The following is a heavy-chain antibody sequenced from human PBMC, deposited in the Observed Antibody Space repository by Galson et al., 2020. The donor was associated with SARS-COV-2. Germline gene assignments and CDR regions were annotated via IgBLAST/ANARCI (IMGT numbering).Heavy chain of an antibody. CDR3: AREVFGYFDY. V-gene: IGHV3-53*01. J-gene: IGHJ4*02. D-gene: IGHD3-22*01. Sequence: GGSLRLSCAASGFTVSSNYMSWVRQAPGKGLKWVSVIYSGGSTYYADSVKGRFTISRDNSKNTLYLQMNSLRAEDTAVYYCAREVFGYFDYWGQGTLVTVSS. CDR2: IYSGGST. CDR1: GFTVSSNY.